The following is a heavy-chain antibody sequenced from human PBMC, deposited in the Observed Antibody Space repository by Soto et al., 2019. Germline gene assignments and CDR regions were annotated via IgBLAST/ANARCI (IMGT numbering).Heavy chain of an antibody. Sequence: QVQLVQSGAEVKKPGSSVKVSCKASGGTFSSYAISWVRQAPGQGLEWMGGSIPISDTTNYAQKFQGRVTITADESTSTAYMEQSSLRSEDTAVYYCARSQGSSTSLEIYYYYYYGMDVWGQGTTVTVSS. V-gene: IGHV1-69*01. CDR3: ARSQGSSTSLEIYYYYYYGMDV. CDR1: GGTFSSYA. CDR2: SIPISDTT. D-gene: IGHD2-2*01. J-gene: IGHJ6*02.